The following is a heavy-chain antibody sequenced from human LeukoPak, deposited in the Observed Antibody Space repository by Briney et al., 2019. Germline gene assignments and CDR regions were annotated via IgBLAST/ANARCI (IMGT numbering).Heavy chain of an antibody. Sequence: GGSLRLSCAASGFTFSSYSMNWVRQAPGKGLEWVSSISSSSSYIYYADSVKGRFTISRDNAKNSLYLQMNSLRAEDTAVYYCARERRYFDWLVGENGMDVWGQGTTVTVSS. D-gene: IGHD3-9*01. CDR3: ARERRYFDWLVGENGMDV. CDR1: GFTFSSYS. V-gene: IGHV3-21*01. CDR2: ISSSSSYI. J-gene: IGHJ6*02.